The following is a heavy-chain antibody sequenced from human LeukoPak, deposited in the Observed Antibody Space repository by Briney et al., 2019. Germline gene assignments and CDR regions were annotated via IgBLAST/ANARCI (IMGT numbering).Heavy chain of an antibody. J-gene: IGHJ4*02. Sequence: SVKVSCKASGYTFTSYYMHWVRQAPGQGLEWMGGIIPIFGTANYAQKFQGRVTITADESTSTAYMELSSLRSEDTAVYYCAVLRSDYDILTGYYSPLDYWGQGTLVTVSS. CDR3: AVLRSDYDILTGYYSPLDY. CDR2: IIPIFGTA. CDR1: GYTFTSYY. V-gene: IGHV1-69*13. D-gene: IGHD3-9*01.